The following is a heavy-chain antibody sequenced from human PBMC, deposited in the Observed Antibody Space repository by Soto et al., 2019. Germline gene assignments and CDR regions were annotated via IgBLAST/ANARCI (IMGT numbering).Heavy chain of an antibody. CDR1: GVSISSDY. V-gene: IGHV4-59*01. Sequence: SETLSLTCTVSGVSISSDYWTWIRQSPGKGLEWIAYTSHTGTTDYNPSLKSRVTKSLDTSKNQFSLKMSSVTAADTAVYYCARGGGYVLLWHQWGQGTLVT. D-gene: IGHD3-10*01. J-gene: IGHJ4*02. CDR2: TSHTGTT. CDR3: ARGGGYVLLWHQ.